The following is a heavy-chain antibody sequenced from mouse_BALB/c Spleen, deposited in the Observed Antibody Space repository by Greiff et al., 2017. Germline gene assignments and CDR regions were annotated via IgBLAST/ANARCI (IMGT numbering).Heavy chain of an antibody. CDR2: IYPGNSDT. CDR3: TTARATYAMDY. J-gene: IGHJ4*01. CDR1: GYTFTSYW. D-gene: IGHD3-1*01. Sequence: EVQLQESGPELARPGASVKMSCKASGYTFTSYWMHWVKQRPGQGLEWIGAIYPGNSDTSYNQKFKGKAKLTAVTSTSTAYMELSSLTNEDSAVYYCTTARATYAMDYWGQGTSVTVSS. V-gene: IGHV1-5*01.